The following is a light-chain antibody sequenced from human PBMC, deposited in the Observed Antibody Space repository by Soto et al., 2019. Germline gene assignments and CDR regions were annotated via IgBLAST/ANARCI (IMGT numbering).Light chain of an antibody. J-gene: IGKJ4*01. CDR1: QSVSSSY. Sequence: EIVLTQSPGTLSLSPGDRATLSCRASQSVSSSYLAWYQQKPGQAPRLLIYGASNRATGIPDRFSGSGSGTDFTLTISRLEPEDFAVYYCQQFSSYPLTVGGGTKVEIK. V-gene: IGKV3-20*01. CDR3: QQFSSYPLT. CDR2: GAS.